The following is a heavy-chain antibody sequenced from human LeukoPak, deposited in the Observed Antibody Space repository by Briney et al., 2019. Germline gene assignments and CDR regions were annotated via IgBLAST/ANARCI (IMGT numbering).Heavy chain of an antibody. CDR3: ARDFGFASA. D-gene: IGHD3-16*01. Sequence: SETLSLTCTVSGGSISSSYWSWIRQPAGKGLEWIGRIFTSGTTEYNPSLKSRVTMSVGTSKNQFSLKLTSVTAADTAVYYCARDFGFASAWGQGALVTVSS. V-gene: IGHV4-4*07. CDR2: IFTSGTT. CDR1: GGSISSSY. J-gene: IGHJ5*02.